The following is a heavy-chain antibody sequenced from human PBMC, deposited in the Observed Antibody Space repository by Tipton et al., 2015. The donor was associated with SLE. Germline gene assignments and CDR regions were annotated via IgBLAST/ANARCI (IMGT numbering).Heavy chain of an antibody. CDR2: ISSSSSYI. J-gene: IGHJ6*03. D-gene: IGHD2-2*02. CDR3: ARDCGPSCYRTSYYYYMDV. V-gene: IGHV3-21*01. CDR1: GFTFSSYS. Sequence: GSLRLSCAASGFTFSSYSMNWVRQAPGKGLEWVSSISSSSSYIYYADSVKGRFTISRDNAKNSLYLQMNSLRAEDTAVYYCARDCGPSCYRTSYYYYMDVWGKGTTVTVSS.